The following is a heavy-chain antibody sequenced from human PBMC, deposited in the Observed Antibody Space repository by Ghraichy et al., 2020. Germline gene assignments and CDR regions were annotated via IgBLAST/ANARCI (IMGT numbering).Heavy chain of an antibody. CDR3: ARGAYSSSWYPHFDY. J-gene: IGHJ4*02. D-gene: IGHD6-13*01. V-gene: IGHV4-39*07. CDR2: IYYSGST. Sequence: SQTLSLTCTVSGGSISSSSYYWGWIRQPPGKGLEWIGSIYYSGSTYYNPSLKSRVTISVDTSKNQFSLKLSSVTAADTAVYYCARGAYSSSWYPHFDYWGQGTLVTVSS. CDR1: GGSISSSSYY.